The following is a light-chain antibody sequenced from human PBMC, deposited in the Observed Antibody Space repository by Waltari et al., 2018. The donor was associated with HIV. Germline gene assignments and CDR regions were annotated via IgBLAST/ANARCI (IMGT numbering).Light chain of an antibody. V-gene: IGLV6-57*01. CDR2: EDD. CDR3: QSYDSNTRI. CDR1: SGSIGSNY. Sequence: FMLTQPRSVSESPGKTVTISCTRRSGSIGSNYVQWDQQRPGSSPPTVIYEDDQRPPGVPGRLPRVIDRSANSASRTISGLMTEDEAGYYCQSYDSNTRIFGTGTKVTVL. J-gene: IGLJ1*01.